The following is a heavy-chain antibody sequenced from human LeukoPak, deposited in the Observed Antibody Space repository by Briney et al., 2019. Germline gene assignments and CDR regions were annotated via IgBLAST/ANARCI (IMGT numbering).Heavy chain of an antibody. CDR2: INHSGST. Sequence: PSEILSLTCAVYGGSFSGYYWSWIRQPPGKGLEWIGEINHSGSTNYNPSLKSRVTISVDTSKNQFSLKLSSVTVADTAVYYCARVRKAAAGRGGFDYWGQGTLVTVSS. J-gene: IGHJ4*02. D-gene: IGHD6-13*01. CDR1: GGSFSGYY. V-gene: IGHV4-34*01. CDR3: ARVRKAAAGRGGFDY.